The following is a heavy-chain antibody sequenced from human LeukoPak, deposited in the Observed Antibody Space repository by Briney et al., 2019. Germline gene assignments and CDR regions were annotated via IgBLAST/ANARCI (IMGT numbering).Heavy chain of an antibody. Sequence: SETLSLTCAVYSGSFSGYYWSWIRQPPGKGLEWIGEINHSGSTNYNPSLKSRVTISVDTSQNQFSLKLSSVTAADTAVYYCARGTLGYCSGGSCYGARWVDYWGQGTLVTVSS. CDR2: INHSGST. CDR1: SGSFSGYY. V-gene: IGHV4-34*01. D-gene: IGHD2-15*01. J-gene: IGHJ4*02. CDR3: ARGTLGYCSGGSCYGARWVDY.